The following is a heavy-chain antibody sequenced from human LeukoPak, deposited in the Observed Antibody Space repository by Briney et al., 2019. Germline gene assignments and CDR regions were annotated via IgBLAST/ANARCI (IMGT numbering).Heavy chain of an antibody. Sequence: SETLSLTCTVSGGSISSSSYYWGWIRQPPGKGLEWIGSIYYSGSTYYNPSLKSRVTISVDTSKNQSSLKLSSVTAADTAVYYCARHFVYTVVGSGWFDPWGQGTLVTVSS. CDR3: ARHFVYTVVGSGWFDP. CDR1: GGSISSSSYY. CDR2: IYYSGST. D-gene: IGHD2-15*01. J-gene: IGHJ5*02. V-gene: IGHV4-39*01.